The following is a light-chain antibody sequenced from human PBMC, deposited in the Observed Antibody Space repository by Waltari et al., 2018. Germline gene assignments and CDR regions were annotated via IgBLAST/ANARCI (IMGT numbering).Light chain of an antibody. CDR2: DVT. CDR1: SRDVGGYNY. CDR3: CSYGGSYTYV. J-gene: IGLJ1*01. V-gene: IGLV2-11*01. Sequence: QSALTQPRSVSGSPAQSVTISCTGSSRDVGGYNYVSWYQQHPDQAPKLMIYDVTKRTSGLPDRFSASKSGNTASLTISGLQAEDEADYYCCSYGGSYTYVFGTGTKVTVL.